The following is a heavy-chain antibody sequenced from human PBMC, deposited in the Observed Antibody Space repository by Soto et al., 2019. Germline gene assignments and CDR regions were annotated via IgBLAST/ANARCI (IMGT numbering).Heavy chain of an antibody. CDR2: IYYSGST. D-gene: IGHD6-19*01. J-gene: IGHJ4*02. CDR3: ARLSSGWYVSDY. V-gene: IGHV4-39*01. CDR1: GGSISSSSYY. Sequence: NPXATLSLTCTVSGGSISSSSYYWGWIRQPPGKGLEWIGSIYYSGSTYYNPSLKSRVTISVDTSKNQFSLKLSSVTAADTAVYYRARLSSGWYVSDYSGQGTLVTV.